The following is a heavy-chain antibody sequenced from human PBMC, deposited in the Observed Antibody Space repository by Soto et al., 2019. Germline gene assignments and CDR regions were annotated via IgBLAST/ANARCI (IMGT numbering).Heavy chain of an antibody. Sequence: QPGGSMRLSCAASGFTFSSYAMGWLRQAPGTAPEWVAFVDGSGFDTSFADSVRGRFTISRDNSNNLLYLQMNSLKTEDTAVYYCTRAPSRWGSSWYLFDYWGQGTLVTVSS. V-gene: IGHV3-23*01. CDR3: TRAPSRWGSSWYLFDY. D-gene: IGHD6-13*01. J-gene: IGHJ4*02. CDR2: VDGSGFDT. CDR1: GFTFSSYA.